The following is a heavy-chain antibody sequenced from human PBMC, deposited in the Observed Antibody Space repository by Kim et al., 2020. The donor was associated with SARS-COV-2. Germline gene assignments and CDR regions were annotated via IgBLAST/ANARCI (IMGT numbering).Heavy chain of an antibody. J-gene: IGHJ2*01. CDR1: GFTFSDYY. Sequence: GGSLRLSCAASGFTFSDYYMSWIRQAPGKGLEWVSYISSSSYTNYADSVKGRFTISRDNAKNSLYLQMNSLRAEDTAVYYCARVIYSSSWFNYWYFDLWGRGTLVTVSS. CDR3: ARVIYSSSWFNYWYFDL. V-gene: IGHV3-11*03. D-gene: IGHD6-13*01. CDR2: ISSSSYT.